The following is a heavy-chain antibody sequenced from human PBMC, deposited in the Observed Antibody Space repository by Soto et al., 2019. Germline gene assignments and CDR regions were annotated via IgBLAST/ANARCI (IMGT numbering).Heavy chain of an antibody. V-gene: IGHV3-23*01. CDR1: AFTFSSYG. J-gene: IGHJ2*01. Sequence: EVQLLESGGGLVQPGGSLRLSCAASAFTFSSYGMSWVRQAPGKGLEWVSAISGSGGSTYDAVSVEGRFTISRDKSKNTLYGQINSLGAEDTAVYYCAKARIGYCAYPIHWSFDLWGRGTLVTVSS. CDR3: AKARIGYCAYPIHWSFDL. CDR2: ISGSGGST. D-gene: IGHD6-25*01.